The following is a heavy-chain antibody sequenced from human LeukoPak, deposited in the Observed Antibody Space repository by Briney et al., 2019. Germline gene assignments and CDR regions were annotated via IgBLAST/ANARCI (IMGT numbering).Heavy chain of an antibody. CDR1: GFTFSTYA. CDR2: ISYDASDN. Sequence: GGSLRLSCAASGFTFSTYAMHWVRQAPGKGLDWVAYISYDASDNNYADSVKGRFTISRDNSKNTLYLQMTSLRADDSAVYYCARVRSGSLGNYFDLGAQGPLVTVSS. V-gene: IGHV3-30-3*01. D-gene: IGHD1-26*01. J-gene: IGHJ4*02. CDR3: ARVRSGSLGNYFDL.